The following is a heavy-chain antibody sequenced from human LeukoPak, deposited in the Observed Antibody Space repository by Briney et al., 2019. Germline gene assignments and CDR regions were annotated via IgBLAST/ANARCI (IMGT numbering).Heavy chain of an antibody. CDR3: ARGGAYCSGASCYTLDS. D-gene: IGHD2-2*02. CDR2: ISWDGGST. J-gene: IGHJ4*02. CDR1: GFTFDDYA. Sequence: GGSLTLSCAASGFTFDDYAMHWVRHAPGKGLEWVALISWDGGSTYYADSVKGRFTISRDNSKDSLFLQMNSLRAEDTALYYCARGGAYCSGASCYTLDSWGQGTLVTVSS. V-gene: IGHV3-43D*03.